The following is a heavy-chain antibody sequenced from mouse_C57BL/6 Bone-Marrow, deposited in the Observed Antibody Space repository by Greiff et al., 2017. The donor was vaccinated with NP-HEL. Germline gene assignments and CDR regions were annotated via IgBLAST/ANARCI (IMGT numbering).Heavy chain of an antibody. D-gene: IGHD2-12*01. CDR1: GYTFTSYW. J-gene: IGHJ2*01. V-gene: IGHV1-61*01. CDR3: ARRYDHYFDY. Sequence: QVQLQQPGAELVRPGSSVKLSCKASGYTFTSYWMDWVKQRPGQGLEWIGNIYSSDSETHYNQKFKDKATLTVDKSTSTAYMQLSSLTSEDSAVYYCARRYDHYFDYWGQGTTLTVSS. CDR2: IYSSDSET.